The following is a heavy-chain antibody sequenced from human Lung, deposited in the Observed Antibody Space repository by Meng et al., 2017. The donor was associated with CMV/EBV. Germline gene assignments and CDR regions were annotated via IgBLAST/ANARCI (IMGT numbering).Heavy chain of an antibody. CDR3: AKDLLLFGGPNAYFDQ. V-gene: IGHV3-30*02. CDR1: GFRFDDYG. D-gene: IGHD3-16*01. J-gene: IGHJ4*02. Sequence: SXAASGFRFDDYGMHWVRQTPGKGLEWVAFIRHDGTNKFYGDSVKGRFTISRDNSKNTVYLQMNSLRPGETAVYYCAKDLLLFGGPNAYFDQWGQGTLVTVSS. CDR2: IRHDGTNK.